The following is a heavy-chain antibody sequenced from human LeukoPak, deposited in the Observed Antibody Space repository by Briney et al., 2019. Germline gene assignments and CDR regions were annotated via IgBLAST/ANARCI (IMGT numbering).Heavy chain of an antibody. Sequence: GGSLRLSCAASGFTFSFYGMTWVRQAPGKGLEWVSYISSGATTVYYADSVMGRFIVSRDNANNSLYLQMNSLRDEDTAMFYCARVGDGHSVNYLDSWGQGTLVTVSS. J-gene: IGHJ4*02. V-gene: IGHV3-48*02. CDR3: ARVGDGHSVNYLDS. CDR2: ISSGATTV. D-gene: IGHD5-24*01. CDR1: GFTFSFYG.